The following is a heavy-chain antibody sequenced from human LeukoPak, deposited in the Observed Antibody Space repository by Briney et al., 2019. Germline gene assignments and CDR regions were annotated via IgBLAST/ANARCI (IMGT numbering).Heavy chain of an antibody. CDR3: ARGGGLDV. Sequence: GGSLRLSCAASGITFSRFWMSWVRQAPGKGLQWVANINQDGSEKHYVDSVKGRFTISRDNAENSLYLQMNSLRAEDTAVYFCARGGGLDVWGQGATVTVSS. D-gene: IGHD3-16*01. V-gene: IGHV3-7*03. J-gene: IGHJ6*02. CDR2: INQDGSEK. CDR1: GITFSRFW.